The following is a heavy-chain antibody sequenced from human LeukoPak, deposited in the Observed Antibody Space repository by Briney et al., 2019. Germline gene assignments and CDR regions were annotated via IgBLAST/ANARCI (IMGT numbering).Heavy chain of an antibody. V-gene: IGHV3-30*18. CDR3: AKSGQLVVSSHYHYGMDV. CDR1: GFTFSSYG. D-gene: IGHD6-6*01. CDR2: ISYDGSNK. Sequence: GRSLRLSCAASGFTFSSYGMHWVRQAPGKGLEWVAVISYDGSNKYYADSVKGRFTISRDNSKNTLYLQMNSLRVEDTAVYYCAKSGQLVVSSHYHYGMDVWGQGTTVTVSS. J-gene: IGHJ6*02.